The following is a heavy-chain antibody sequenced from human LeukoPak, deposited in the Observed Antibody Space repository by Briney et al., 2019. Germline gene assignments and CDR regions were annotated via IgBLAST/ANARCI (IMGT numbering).Heavy chain of an antibody. CDR3: ARVTGYSEGYHYYMDV. CDR2: IHHSGST. D-gene: IGHD5-18*01. V-gene: IGHV4-38-2*02. Sequence: PSETLSLTCTVSTYSISSNCYWGWIRQPPGKGLEWIGSIHHSGSTYDILSLKSRVIMSVDTSKSQFSLSLSSVTAADTAVYYCARVTGYSEGYHYYMDVWGKGTTVTVPS. CDR1: TYSISSNCY. J-gene: IGHJ6*03.